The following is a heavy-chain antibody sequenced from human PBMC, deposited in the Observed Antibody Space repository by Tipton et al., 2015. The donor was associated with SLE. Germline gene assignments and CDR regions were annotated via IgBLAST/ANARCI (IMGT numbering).Heavy chain of an antibody. CDR1: GFTFSSYA. V-gene: IGHV3-21*03. Sequence: GSLRLSCAASGFTFSSYAMHWVRQAPGKGLEWVSSISSSSSYIYYADSVKGRFTISRDNAKNSLYLQMNSLRAEDTAVYYCARDSTDYGDYYYYGMDVWGQGTTVTVSS. J-gene: IGHJ6*02. CDR2: ISSSSSYI. CDR3: ARDSTDYGDYYYYGMDV. D-gene: IGHD4-17*01.